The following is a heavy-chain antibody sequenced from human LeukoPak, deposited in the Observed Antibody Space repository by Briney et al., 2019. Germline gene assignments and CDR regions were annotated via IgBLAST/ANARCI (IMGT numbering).Heavy chain of an antibody. D-gene: IGHD6-19*01. CDR3: ASQDPGIAVSGARYYFVS. Sequence: KPSETLSLTCSVSSGSISSYYWSWIRQPPGKGLEWIGYIYYSGSTNYNPSLKSRVTISVDTSKNQISLKLSSVTAADTAVYYCASQDPGIAVSGARYYFVSWGQGALVTASS. J-gene: IGHJ4*02. CDR2: IYYSGST. CDR1: SGSISSYY. V-gene: IGHV4-59*08.